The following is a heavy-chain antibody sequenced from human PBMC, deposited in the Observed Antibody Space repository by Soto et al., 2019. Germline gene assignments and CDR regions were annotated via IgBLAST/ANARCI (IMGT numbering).Heavy chain of an antibody. CDR3: ARGGSALNRGVMYYFDN. V-gene: IGHV1-3*04. CDR1: GYAFAAYA. Sequence: QVQLVQSGAEVKKPGASVRISCKASGYAFAAYAIQWVRQAPGQGLEWMGWINTANGNTKIAQNFQGTXSXSWXISAKTAFMDLTSLTSEDTAVYYCARGGSALNRGVMYYFDNWGQGTPVTVSS. CDR2: INTANGNT. D-gene: IGHD3-10*01. J-gene: IGHJ4*02.